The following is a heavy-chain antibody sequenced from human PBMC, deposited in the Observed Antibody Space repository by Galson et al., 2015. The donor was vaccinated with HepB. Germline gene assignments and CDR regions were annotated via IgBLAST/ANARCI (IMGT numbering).Heavy chain of an antibody. D-gene: IGHD4-11*01. CDR1: GGTFSSYT. Sequence: SVKVSCKASGGTFSSYTISWVRQAPGQGLEWMGRIIPILGIANYAQKFQGRVTITADKSTSTAYMELSSLRSEDTAVYYCARDKSWEVTTSSGEESRERYGMDVWGQGTTVTVSS. V-gene: IGHV1-69*04. CDR2: IIPILGIA. CDR3: ARDKSWEVTTSSGEESRERYGMDV. J-gene: IGHJ6*02.